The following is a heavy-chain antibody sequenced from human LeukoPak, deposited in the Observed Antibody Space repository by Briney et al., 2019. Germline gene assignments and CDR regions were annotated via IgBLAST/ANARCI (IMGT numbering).Heavy chain of an antibody. J-gene: IGHJ3*01. CDR2: VYYSGHT. D-gene: IGHD1-1*01. V-gene: IGHV4-59*08. Sequence: PSETLSLTCTVSGGSISTYYWSWIRQPPGKGLKWIAYVYYSGHTSYNPSLKGRVTISVDTSKNQISLKLNSVTAADTAVYYCARHPYSDGFDVWGQGTMVTVSS. CDR3: ARHPYSDGFDV. CDR1: GGSISTYY.